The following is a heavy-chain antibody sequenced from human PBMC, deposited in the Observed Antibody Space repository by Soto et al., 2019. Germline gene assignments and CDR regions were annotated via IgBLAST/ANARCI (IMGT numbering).Heavy chain of an antibody. J-gene: IGHJ4*02. CDR2: ISYDGSNR. V-gene: IGHV3-30*03. D-gene: IGHD2-15*01. CDR3: ARDQGYCSGGSCYVAGY. Sequence: HPGGSLRLSCAASGFTFSSYGMHWVRQAPGKGLEWVAVISYDGSNRYYVDSVKGRFTISRDNSKNTLYLQMNSLRAEDTAVYYCARDQGYCSGGSCYVAGYWGQGTLVTVSS. CDR1: GFTFSSYG.